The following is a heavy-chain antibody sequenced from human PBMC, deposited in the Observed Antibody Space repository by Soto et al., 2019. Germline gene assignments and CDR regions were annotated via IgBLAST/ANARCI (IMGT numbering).Heavy chain of an antibody. CDR2: IRSKANSYAT. D-gene: IGHD3-10*01. Sequence: EVQLVESGGGLVQPGGSLKLSCAASGFTFSGSAMHWVRQASGKGLELVGRIRSKANSYATAYAASVKGRFTISRDDSKNTASLQMNSLKTEDTAVYYCTRSNGSGSYYPYYYYAMDVWGQGTTVTVSS. CDR1: GFTFSGSA. CDR3: TRSNGSGSYYPYYYYAMDV. J-gene: IGHJ6*02. V-gene: IGHV3-73*01.